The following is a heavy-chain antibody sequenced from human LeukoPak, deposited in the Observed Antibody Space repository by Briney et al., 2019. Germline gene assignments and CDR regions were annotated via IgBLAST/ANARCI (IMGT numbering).Heavy chain of an antibody. J-gene: IGHJ6*03. Sequence: QPGGSLRLSCAASGFTFSSYEMNWVRQAPGKGLEWVSYISSSGSTIYYADSVKGRFTISRDNAKNSLYLQMNSLRAEDTAVYYCARNMVRGGYYMDVWGKGTTVTISS. D-gene: IGHD3-10*01. V-gene: IGHV3-48*03. CDR1: GFTFSSYE. CDR2: ISSSGSTI. CDR3: ARNMVRGGYYMDV.